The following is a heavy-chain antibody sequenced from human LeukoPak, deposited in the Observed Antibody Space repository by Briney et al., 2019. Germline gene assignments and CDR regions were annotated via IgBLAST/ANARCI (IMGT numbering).Heavy chain of an antibody. CDR2: XXXXXXX. D-gene: IGHD3-22*01. CDR3: AXMSAWGDSSGYYHPGYYYGMDV. Sequence: SETLSLTCTVSGGSISSYYWXXXXQPPXXXXXXXXXXXXXXXXNYNPSLESRVTTSVDTSKNQLSRKLSSVTAANTAVNYCAXMSAWGDSSGYYHPGYYYGMDVWGQGTTVTVSS. CDR1: GGSISSYY. J-gene: IGHJ6*02. V-gene: IGHV4-4*09.